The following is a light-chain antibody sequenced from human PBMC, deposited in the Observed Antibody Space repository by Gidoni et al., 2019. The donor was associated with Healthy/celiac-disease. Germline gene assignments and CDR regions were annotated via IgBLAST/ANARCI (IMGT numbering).Light chain of an antibody. CDR1: QSISSY. V-gene: IGKV1-39*01. CDR2: AAS. Sequence: DIQMTPSPSSLSASVGDRVTITCRASQSISSYLNWYQQKPGKAPKLLIYAASSLQSGVPSRFSGSGSGTDFTLTISSLQHEDFATYYCQQSYSTPFTFXPXTKVEIK. J-gene: IGKJ3*01. CDR3: QQSYSTPFT.